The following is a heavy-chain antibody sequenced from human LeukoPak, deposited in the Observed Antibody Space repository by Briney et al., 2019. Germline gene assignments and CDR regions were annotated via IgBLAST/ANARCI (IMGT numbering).Heavy chain of an antibody. J-gene: IGHJ4*02. V-gene: IGHV3-74*01. CDR3: LYHDSGVTSPLESY. D-gene: IGHD3-22*01. Sequence: PGGSLRLSCAASGFTFSNYWMLWLRQAPGMGLVWVSRIKSDGTGTTYADSVKGRFTISRDNAKSTLYLQMNSLRAEDTAVYYCLYHDSGVTSPLESYWGQGILVTVST. CDR2: IKSDGTGT. CDR1: GFTFSNYW.